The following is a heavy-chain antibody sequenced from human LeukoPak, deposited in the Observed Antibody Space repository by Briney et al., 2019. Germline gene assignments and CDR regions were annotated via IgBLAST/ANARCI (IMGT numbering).Heavy chain of an antibody. CDR1: GFTFDDYA. Sequence: RSLRLSCAASGFTFDDYAMHWVRQAPGKGLEWVSGISWNSGSIGYADSVKGRFTISRDNAKNSLYLQMNSLRAEDTALYYCAKDIYSYGLEAFDIWGQGTMVTVSS. CDR2: ISWNSGSI. D-gene: IGHD5-18*01. V-gene: IGHV3-9*01. J-gene: IGHJ3*02. CDR3: AKDIYSYGLEAFDI.